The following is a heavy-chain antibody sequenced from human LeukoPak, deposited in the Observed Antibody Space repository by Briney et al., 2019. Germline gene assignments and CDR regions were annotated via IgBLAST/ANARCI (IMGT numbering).Heavy chain of an antibody. CDR1: GGTFSSYA. Sequence: SVKVSCKASGGTFSSYAISWVRQAPGQGLEWMGRIIPIFGTANYAQKFQGRVTITTDESTSTAYMELSSLRSEDTAVYYCASKYCSSTSCSSNWFDPWGQGTLVTVSS. D-gene: IGHD2-2*01. J-gene: IGHJ5*02. CDR2: IIPIFGTA. V-gene: IGHV1-69*05. CDR3: ASKYCSSTSCSSNWFDP.